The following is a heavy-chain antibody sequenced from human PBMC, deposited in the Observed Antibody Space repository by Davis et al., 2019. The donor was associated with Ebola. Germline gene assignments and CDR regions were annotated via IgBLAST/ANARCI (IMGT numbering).Heavy chain of an antibody. CDR1: GYTFTSSG. V-gene: IGHV1-18*04. CDR2: ISAYNGNT. D-gene: IGHD1-26*01. Sequence: ASVKVSCKASGYTFTSSGISWVRQAPGQGLEWMGWISAYNGNTNYAQKLQGRVTMTTDPSTSPAYMELRSLRSDDTAVYYCARSRGSYYVYYYGMDVWGQGTTVTVSS. CDR3: ARSRGSYYVYYYGMDV. J-gene: IGHJ6*02.